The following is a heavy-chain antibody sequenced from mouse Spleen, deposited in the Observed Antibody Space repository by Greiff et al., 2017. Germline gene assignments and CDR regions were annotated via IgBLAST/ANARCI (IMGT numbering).Heavy chain of an antibody. V-gene: IGHV1-64*01. J-gene: IGHJ3*01. CDR3: ARPYYGSSSMAY. CDR2: IHPNSGST. Sequence: QVQLQQPGAELVKPGASVKLSCKASGYTFTSYWMHWVKQRPGQGLEWIGMIHPNSGSTNYNEKFKSKATLTVDKSSSTAYMQLSSLTSEDSAVYYCARPYYGSSSMAYWGQGTLVTVSA. CDR1: GYTFTSYW. D-gene: IGHD1-1*01.